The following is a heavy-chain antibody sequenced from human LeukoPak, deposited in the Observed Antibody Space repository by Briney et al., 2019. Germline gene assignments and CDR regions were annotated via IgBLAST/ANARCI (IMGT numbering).Heavy chain of an antibody. CDR1: GGFISSYY. CDR2: IYYSGST. J-gene: IGHJ2*01. CDR3: ASVGYYYDSSGYSDHWYFDL. Sequence: SETLSLTCTVSGGFISSYYWSWIRQPPGKGLEWIGYIYYSGSTNYNPSLKSRVTISVDTSKNQFSLKLSSVTAADTAVYYCASVGYYYDSSGYSDHWYFDLWGRGTLVTVSS. D-gene: IGHD3-22*01. V-gene: IGHV4-59*01.